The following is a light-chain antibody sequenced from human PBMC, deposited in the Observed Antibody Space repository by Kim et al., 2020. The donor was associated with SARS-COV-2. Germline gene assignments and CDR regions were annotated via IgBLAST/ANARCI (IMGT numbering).Light chain of an antibody. J-gene: IGKJ4*01. V-gene: IGKV3-15*01. Sequence: VSPGERATRSCRTSESVRSNLAWFQQQPGQAPRLLIHDASTRATGVPTRFSGSGSGTEFTLTISSLQSEDFAVYYCQQYYSWPLSFGGGTKVDIK. CDR1: ESVRSN. CDR2: DAS. CDR3: QQYYSWPLS.